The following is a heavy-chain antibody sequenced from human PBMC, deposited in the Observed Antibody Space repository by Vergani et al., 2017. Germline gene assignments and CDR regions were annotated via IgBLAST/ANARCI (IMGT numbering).Heavy chain of an antibody. CDR2: IYYSGFT. J-gene: IGHJ1*01. CDR3: ARYSGGDSEYCQH. CDR1: GGSISSDNYY. V-gene: IGHV4-30-4*01. Sequence: QVQLQESGPGLVKPSQTLSLTCTVSGGSISSDNYYWSWIRQPPGKGLEWIGYIYYSGFTYYNPSLKSRVSISVDTSKNQFSLKLSSVTAADTAVYDCARYSGGDSEYCQHWGQGTLVTGSS. D-gene: IGHD1-26*01.